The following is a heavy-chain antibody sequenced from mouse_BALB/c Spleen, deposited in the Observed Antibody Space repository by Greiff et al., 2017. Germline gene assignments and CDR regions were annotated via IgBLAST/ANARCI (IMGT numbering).Heavy chain of an antibody. V-gene: IGHV7-3*02. CDR3: ARDDDYRAMDY. CDR2: IRNKANGYTT. J-gene: IGHJ4*01. D-gene: IGHD2-14*01. CDR1: GFTFTDYY. Sequence: EVQLVESGGGLVQPGGSLRLSCATSGFTFTDYYMSWVRQPPGKALEWLGFIRNKANGYTTEYSASVKGRFTISRDNSQSILYLQMNTLRAEDSATYYCARDDDYRAMDYWGQGTSVTVSS.